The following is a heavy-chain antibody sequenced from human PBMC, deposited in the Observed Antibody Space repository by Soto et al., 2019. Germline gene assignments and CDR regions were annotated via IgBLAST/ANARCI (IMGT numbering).Heavy chain of an antibody. V-gene: IGHV3-73*02. CDR2: IRDKANSYST. J-gene: IGHJ4*02. CDR3: SRHGYYYDGRGDSEDN. D-gene: IGHD3-22*01. CDR1: GFTFSGSA. Sequence: EVPLVESGGGLVLPGGSLKLSCAASGFTFSGSAIHWVRQASGKGLEWIGRIRDKANSYSTVYAASVRGRFTISRDYSKNTAYLEMNSLRTEDTAVYYCSRHGYYYDGRGDSEDNWGQGTLVTVSS.